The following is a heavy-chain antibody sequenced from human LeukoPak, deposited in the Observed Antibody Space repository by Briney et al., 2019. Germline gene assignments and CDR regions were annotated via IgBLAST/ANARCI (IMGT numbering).Heavy chain of an antibody. CDR1: GGSISSYY. Sequence: SETLSLTCTVSGGSISSYYWSWIRQPPGKGLEWIGYIYYSGSTNYNPSLKSRVTISVDTSKNQFSLKLSSVTAADTAVYYCAITTGLRWWLDYWGQGTLVTVSS. CDR3: AITTGLRWWLDY. D-gene: IGHD4-23*01. V-gene: IGHV4-59*01. J-gene: IGHJ4*02. CDR2: IYYSGST.